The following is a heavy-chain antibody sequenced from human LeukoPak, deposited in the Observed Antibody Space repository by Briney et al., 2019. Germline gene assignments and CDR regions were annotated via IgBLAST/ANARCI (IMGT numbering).Heavy chain of an antibody. CDR1: GGTFSSYA. Sequence: SVKVSCKASGGTFSSYAISWVRQAPGQGLEWMGRIIPILGIANYAQKFQGRVTITADKSTSTAYMELSSLRSEDTAVYYCARAAVATRRGSWFDPWGQGTLVTVSS. V-gene: IGHV1-69*04. D-gene: IGHD5-12*01. CDR3: ARAAVATRRGSWFDP. J-gene: IGHJ5*02. CDR2: IIPILGIA.